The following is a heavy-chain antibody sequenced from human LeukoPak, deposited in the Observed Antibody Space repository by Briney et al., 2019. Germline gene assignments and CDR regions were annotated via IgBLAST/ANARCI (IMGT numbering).Heavy chain of an antibody. CDR2: ISYDGSNK. D-gene: IGHD1-7*01. CDR1: GFTFSSYA. J-gene: IGHJ6*03. Sequence: GGSLRLSCAASGFTFSSYAMHWVRQAPGKGLEWVAVISYDGSNKYYADSVKGRFTISRDNSKNTLYLQMNSLRAEDTAVYYCAKDQAGTTGYYYYYMDVWGKGTTVTVSS. V-gene: IGHV3-30-3*01. CDR3: AKDQAGTTGYYYYYMDV.